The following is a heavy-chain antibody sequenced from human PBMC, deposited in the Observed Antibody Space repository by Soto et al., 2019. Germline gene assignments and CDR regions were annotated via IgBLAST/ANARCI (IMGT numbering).Heavy chain of an antibody. J-gene: IGHJ4*02. CDR2: IKSKTDGGTT. CDR1: GFTFSNAW. V-gene: IGHV3-15*01. CDR3: TTVLYCGGDCYSGADF. Sequence: GGSLRLSCAASGFTFSNAWMSWVRQAPGKGLEWVGRIKSKTDGGTTDYAAPVKGRFTISRDDSKNTLYLQMNSMKTEDTAVYYCTTVLYCGGDCYSGADFWGQGTLVTVSS. D-gene: IGHD2-21*02.